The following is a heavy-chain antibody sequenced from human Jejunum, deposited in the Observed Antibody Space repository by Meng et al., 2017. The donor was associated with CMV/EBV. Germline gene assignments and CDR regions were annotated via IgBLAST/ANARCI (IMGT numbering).Heavy chain of an antibody. D-gene: IGHD2-2*01. CDR2: FSGSSTYS. V-gene: IGHV3-21*01. J-gene: IGHJ6*02. CDR3: ARDNLRSTSWQGDYAMDV. CDR1: SSYG. Sequence: SSYGMSWVRRAPGRGLEWVSSFSGSSTYSCYADSVKGRFTISGDNAKNSLYLQMNGLRAEDTALYYCARDNLRSTSWQGDYAMDVWGQGTTVTVSS.